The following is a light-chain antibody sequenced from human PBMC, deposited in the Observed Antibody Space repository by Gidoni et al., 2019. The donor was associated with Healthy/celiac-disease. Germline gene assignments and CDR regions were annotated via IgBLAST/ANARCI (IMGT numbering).Light chain of an antibody. J-gene: IGKJ2*01. CDR1: QSVSSN. CDR3: QQYNNWPPYT. CDR2: GAS. Sequence: EIVMTQSPATLSVSPGERATLSCRASQSVSSNLAWYQQKPGQAPRLLIYGASTRATGIPARFSGSGSGTGFTLTISSLQSEDFAVYYCQQYNNWPPYTFXQXTKLEIK. V-gene: IGKV3-15*01.